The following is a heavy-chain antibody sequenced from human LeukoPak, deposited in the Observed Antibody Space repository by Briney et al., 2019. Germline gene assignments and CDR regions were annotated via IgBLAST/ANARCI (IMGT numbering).Heavy chain of an antibody. CDR1: GFSLSNARMG. CDR3: ARILGYSNYAPYYYYYMDV. J-gene: IGHJ6*03. CDR2: IFSNDEK. D-gene: IGHD4-11*01. V-gene: IGHV2-26*01. Sequence: SGPTLVNPTETLTLTCTVSGFSLSNARMGVSWIRQPPGKALEWLAHIFSNDEKSYSTSLKSRLTISKDTSKSQVVLTMTNMDPVDTATYYCARILGYSNYAPYYYYYMDVWGKGTTVTVSS.